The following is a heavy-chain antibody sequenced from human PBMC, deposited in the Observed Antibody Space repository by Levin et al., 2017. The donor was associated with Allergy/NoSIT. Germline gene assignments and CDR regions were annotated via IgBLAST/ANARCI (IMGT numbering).Heavy chain of an antibody. CDR1: GASTSSYH. Sequence: ESLKISCIVSGASTSSYHWSWIRQPPGKGLEWIGYIYYSGSTNYNPSLKSRVTMSVDTSRNQFSLTLKSVTAADTAVYYCARDRVVASSGTYYYYGMAVWGQGTTVTVSS. D-gene: IGHD2-15*01. V-gene: IGHV4-59*01. J-gene: IGHJ6*02. CDR3: ARDRVVASSGTYYYYGMAV. CDR2: IYYSGST.